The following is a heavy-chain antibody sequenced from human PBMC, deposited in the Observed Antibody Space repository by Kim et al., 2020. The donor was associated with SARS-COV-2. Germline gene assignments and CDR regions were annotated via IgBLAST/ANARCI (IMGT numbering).Heavy chain of an antibody. Sequence: GGSLRLSCAASGFTVSAYPMAWVRQAPGKGLEWVSIISDSGETYYADSVMDRFTISRDNSKNTLYLHMNSLRAEDTALYHCAKDPRGTCRPYDYWG. CDR2: ISDSGET. CDR1: GFTVSAYP. J-gene: IGHJ4*01. CDR3: AKDPRGTCRPYDY. D-gene: IGHD5-12*01. V-gene: IGHV3-23*01.